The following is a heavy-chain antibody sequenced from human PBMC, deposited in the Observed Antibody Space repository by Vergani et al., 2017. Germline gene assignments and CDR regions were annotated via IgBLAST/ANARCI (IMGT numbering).Heavy chain of an antibody. V-gene: IGHV3-15*06. CDR2: ITRKSDYEIA. Sequence: EVQVLESGGGLVQPGGSLRLSCTASGFPFYDAWMSWVRQAPGKGLEWVGRITRKSDYEIASYADAVRGRFTISRDDSSDRLYLQMDSLNTGDTAVYFCTTDLPRSVAYSHDYWGQGTLVTVSS. CDR1: GFPFYDAW. D-gene: IGHD2-15*01. J-gene: IGHJ4*02. CDR3: TTDLPRSVAYSHDY.